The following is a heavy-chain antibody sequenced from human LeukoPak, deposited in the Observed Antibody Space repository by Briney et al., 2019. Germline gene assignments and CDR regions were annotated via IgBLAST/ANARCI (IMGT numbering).Heavy chain of an antibody. J-gene: IGHJ4*02. Sequence: GGSLRLSCAASGCTFSSYAMSWVRQAPGKGLEWVSLIIDDGHTTSYADSVKGRFTISRDNSKNTLFLQMNSLRAEDTAVYYCAKYGGHPLPHYYLDYWGQGTQVTVSS. V-gene: IGHV3-23*01. CDR2: IIDDGHTT. D-gene: IGHD3-16*01. CDR3: AKYGGHPLPHYYLDY. CDR1: GCTFSSYA.